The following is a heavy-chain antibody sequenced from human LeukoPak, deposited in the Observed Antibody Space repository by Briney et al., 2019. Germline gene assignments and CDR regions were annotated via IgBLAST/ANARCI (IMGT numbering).Heavy chain of an antibody. CDR1: GGSISSSSYY. V-gene: IGHV4-39*07. Sequence: SETLSLTCTISGGSISSSSYYWGWIRQPPGKGLEWIGSIYYGGSTYYNPSLKSRVTISVDTSKNQFSLKLSSVTAADTAVYYCARENGTPDGWFDPWGQGTLVTVSS. J-gene: IGHJ5*02. CDR3: ARENGTPDGWFDP. D-gene: IGHD1-7*01. CDR2: IYYGGST.